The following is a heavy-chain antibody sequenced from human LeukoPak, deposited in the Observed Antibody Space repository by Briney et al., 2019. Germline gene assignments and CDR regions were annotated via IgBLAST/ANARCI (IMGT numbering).Heavy chain of an antibody. CDR1: GGSFSGYY. J-gene: IGHJ4*02. Sequence: SETLSLTGAVYGGSFSGYYRSWIRQPPGKGLEWVGEINHSGSTNYNPSLKSRVTISVDTSKNQFSLKLSSVTAADTAVYYCASLDDYYGSGSYGNFDYWGQGTLVTVSS. CDR3: ASLDDYYGSGSYGNFDY. D-gene: IGHD3-10*01. V-gene: IGHV4-34*01. CDR2: INHSGST.